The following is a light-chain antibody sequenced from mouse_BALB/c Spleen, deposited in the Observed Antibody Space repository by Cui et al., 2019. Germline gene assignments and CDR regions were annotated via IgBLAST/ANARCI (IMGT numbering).Light chain of an antibody. CDR3: QQWSSNPPMLT. Sequence: QIALTQSPAIMSASPGEKVTMTCSASSSVSYMHWYQQKSGTSPKRWIYDTSKLASGVPARFSGSGSGTSYSLTISSMEAEDAATYYCQQWSSNPPMLTFGAGTKLELK. J-gene: IGKJ5*01. V-gene: IGKV4-59*01. CDR2: DTS. CDR1: SSVSY.